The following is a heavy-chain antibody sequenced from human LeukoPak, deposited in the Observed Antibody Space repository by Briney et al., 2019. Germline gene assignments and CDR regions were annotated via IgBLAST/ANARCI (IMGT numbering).Heavy chain of an antibody. D-gene: IGHD3-22*01. V-gene: IGHV3-23*01. CDR1: GFTFSSYA. CDR2: ISGSGGNT. Sequence: GSLRLSCAASGFTFSSYAMSWVRQAPGKGLEWVSAISGSGGNTYYADSVKGRFTISRDNSKNTLYLQMNSLRAEDTAVYYCAKCFYDSSGYYYFDYWGQGTPVTVSS. J-gene: IGHJ4*02. CDR3: AKCFYDSSGYYYFDY.